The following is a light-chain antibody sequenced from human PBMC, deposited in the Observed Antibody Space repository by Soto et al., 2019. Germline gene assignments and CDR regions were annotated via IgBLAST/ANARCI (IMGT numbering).Light chain of an antibody. CDR2: GAS. V-gene: IGKV3-15*01. Sequence: EIVMTQSPATLSVSPGERATLSCRASQSVSSNLAWYQQKPGQAPRLLIYGASTRATGIPARFSGSGSGTEFTLTISSLQPDDFAVYYCHQYGSSTQTFGQGTKVDIK. CDR1: QSVSSN. J-gene: IGKJ1*01. CDR3: HQYGSSTQT.